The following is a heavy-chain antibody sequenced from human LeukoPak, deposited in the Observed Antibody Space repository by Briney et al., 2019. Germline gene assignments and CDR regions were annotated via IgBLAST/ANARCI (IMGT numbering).Heavy chain of an antibody. J-gene: IGHJ5*02. Sequence: SETLSLTCAVYGGSFSGYYWSWIRQPAGKGLEWIGRIYTSGSTNYNPSLKSRVTMSVDTSKNQFSLKLSSVTAADTAVYYCARERAEYYDFWSGYYPNWFDPWGQGTLVTVSS. CDR2: IYTSGST. V-gene: IGHV4-4*07. D-gene: IGHD3-3*01. CDR3: ARERAEYYDFWSGYYPNWFDP. CDR1: GGSFSGYY.